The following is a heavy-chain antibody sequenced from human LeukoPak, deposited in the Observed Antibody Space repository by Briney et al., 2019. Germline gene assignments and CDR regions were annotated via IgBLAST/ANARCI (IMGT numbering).Heavy chain of an antibody. CDR1: GVSFSGYY. D-gene: IGHD6-19*01. CDR3: ARQWLVSPLFDY. V-gene: IGHV4-34*01. J-gene: IGHJ4*02. CDR2: INHSGST. Sequence: PSETLSLTCAVPGVSFSGYYWSWIRQPPGKGVEWIGEINHSGSTNYNPSLRSRVTVSVHTSKNQLSLKLSSVTAADTAVYYCARQWLVSPLFDYWGQGTLVTVSS.